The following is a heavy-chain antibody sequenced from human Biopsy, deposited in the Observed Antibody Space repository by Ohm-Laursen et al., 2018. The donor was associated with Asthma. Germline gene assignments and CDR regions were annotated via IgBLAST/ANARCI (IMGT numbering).Heavy chain of an antibody. J-gene: IGHJ6*02. V-gene: IGHV3-30*04. D-gene: IGHD2-21*02. CDR1: GFTFNNYT. CDR3: ARGGLHYYEYYGMDV. CDR2: ISYDGRNT. Sequence: SLRPSCSASGFTFNNYTMHWVRQAPGKGLEWVTIISYDGRNTYYADSVEGRFTISRDNSKNTLFLQMSSLRPEDTAVYYCARGGLHYYEYYGMDVWGQGTTVTVSS.